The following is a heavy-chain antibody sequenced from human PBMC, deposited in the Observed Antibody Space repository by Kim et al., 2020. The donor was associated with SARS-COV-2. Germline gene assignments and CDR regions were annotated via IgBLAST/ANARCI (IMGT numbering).Heavy chain of an antibody. D-gene: IGHD3-10*01. J-gene: IGHJ4*02. CDR3: ARGGGFHGYGSYLGY. V-gene: IGHV4-34*01. CDR1: GGSFSGHY. CDR2: VNPSGST. Sequence: SETLSLTCAVYGGSFSGHYWSWIRQSPGKGLEWIGEVNPSGSTNYNPSLKSRLTMSVDTSKNQVSLRLSSVTAADTAVYYCARGGGFHGYGSYLGYWGQGTLVTVSS.